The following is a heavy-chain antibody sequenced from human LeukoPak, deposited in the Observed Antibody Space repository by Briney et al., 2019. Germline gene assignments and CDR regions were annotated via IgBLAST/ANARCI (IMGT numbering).Heavy chain of an antibody. CDR3: ARGGYYYDSSGYCSFDY. CDR2: IYHSGST. V-gene: IGHV4-38-2*01. CDR1: GYSISSGYY. Sequence: SETLSPTCAVSGYSISSGYYWGWIRQPPGKGLEWIGSIYHSGSTYYNPSLKSRVTISVDTSKNQFSLKLSSVTAADTAVYYCARGGYYYDSSGYCSFDYWGQGTLVTVSS. D-gene: IGHD3-22*01. J-gene: IGHJ4*02.